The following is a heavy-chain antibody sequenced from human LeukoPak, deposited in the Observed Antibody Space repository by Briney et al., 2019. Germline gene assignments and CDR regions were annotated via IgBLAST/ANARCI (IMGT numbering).Heavy chain of an antibody. V-gene: IGHV3-48*03. D-gene: IGHD1-26*01. J-gene: IGHJ3*02. CDR3: ARDHGGSDCGSFDFDI. Sequence: HPGGSLRLSCAASGFTFSIYEMNSVRQAPGKGLGRVSYFSSSGSTIYYADSVKGRFTISRDNAKNSVYLQMNSLRAEDTAVYYCARDHGGSDCGSFDFDIWGQGTMVTVSS. CDR2: FSSSGSTI. CDR1: GFTFSIYE.